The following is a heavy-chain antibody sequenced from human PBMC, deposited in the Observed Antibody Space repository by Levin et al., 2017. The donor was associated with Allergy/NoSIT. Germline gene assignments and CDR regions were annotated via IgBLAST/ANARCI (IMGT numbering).Heavy chain of an antibody. J-gene: IGHJ5*02. CDR1: GFTFDDYA. CDR3: AKGGAAVAGRFDP. Sequence: SLKISCAASGFTFDDYAMHWVRQAPGKGLEWVSGISWNSGSIGYADSVKGRFTISRDNAKNSLYLQMNSLRAEDTALYYCAKGGAAVAGRFDPWGQGTLVTVSS. V-gene: IGHV3-9*01. CDR2: ISWNSGSI. D-gene: IGHD6-19*01.